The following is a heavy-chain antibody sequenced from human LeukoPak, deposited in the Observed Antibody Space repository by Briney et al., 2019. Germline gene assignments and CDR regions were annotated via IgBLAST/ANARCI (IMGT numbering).Heavy chain of an antibody. CDR1: GFTFSSYA. D-gene: IGHD3-22*01. CDR3: AKDRSGFYDH. V-gene: IGHV3-30*18. J-gene: IGHJ4*02. CDR2: ISFDGSKE. Sequence: GGSLRLSCAASGFTFSSYAMSWVRQAPGKGLEWVALISFDGSKEYYADSVEGRFTISRDNSNKTLSLQMNGVRPEDTAVYYCAKDRSGFYDHWGQGALVTVSS.